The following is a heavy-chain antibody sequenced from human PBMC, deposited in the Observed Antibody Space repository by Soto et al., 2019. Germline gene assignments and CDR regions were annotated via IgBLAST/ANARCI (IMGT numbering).Heavy chain of an antibody. CDR2: INPVFRLP. Sequence: QVQLVQSGAEMKKPGSSLKVSCKPSGGTFSTFAISWMRQAPGEGLEWMGGINPVFRLPNTAQKFQGRFTFSASETTSTVYMELSGLTSGDTAVYYCARSFREAAFDLWGQGTMVTVSS. CDR1: GGTFSTFA. V-gene: IGHV1-69*01. CDR3: ARSFREAAFDL. J-gene: IGHJ3*01. D-gene: IGHD1-26*01.